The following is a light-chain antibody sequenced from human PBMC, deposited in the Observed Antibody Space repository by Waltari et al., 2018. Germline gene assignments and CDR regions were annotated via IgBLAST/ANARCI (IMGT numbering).Light chain of an antibody. CDR2: DGS. CDR1: NIGGYS. J-gene: IGLJ3*02. V-gene: IGLV3-21*03. Sequence: SYVLTQPPSVSVAPGKTASLTWGGNNIGGYSVHWYQHKPGQAPILVIHDGSGRNSGIPKRLSGSNSGNTATLTISRVEAGDEADYYCQVWDSNSDHRVFGGGTKLTVL. CDR3: QVWDSNSDHRV.